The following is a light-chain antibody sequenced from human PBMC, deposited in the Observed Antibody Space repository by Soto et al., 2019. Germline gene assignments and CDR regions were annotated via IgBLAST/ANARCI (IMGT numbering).Light chain of an antibody. CDR2: KAS. Sequence: DIQMTQSPSTLSASVGDRVTITCRASQSINTWLAWYQLKPGRAPKLLIYKASTLESGVSSRFSGSGSGTEFTLTICSLQPDDFATYYCQQYQTYSQFGQGTRVEIK. V-gene: IGKV1-5*03. CDR1: QSINTW. J-gene: IGKJ1*01. CDR3: QQYQTYSQ.